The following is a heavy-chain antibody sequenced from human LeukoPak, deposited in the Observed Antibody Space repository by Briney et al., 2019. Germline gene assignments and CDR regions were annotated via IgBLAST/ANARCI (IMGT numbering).Heavy chain of an antibody. CDR3: ARGGRYFDWLLFPGGHNWFDP. J-gene: IGHJ5*02. D-gene: IGHD3-9*01. Sequence: ASVKVSCKASGYTFTSYDINWVRQATGQGLEWMGWMNPNSGNTGYAQKFQGRVTMTRNTPISTAYMELSSLRSEDTAVYYCARGGRYFDWLLFPGGHNWFDPWGQGTLVTVSS. CDR2: MNPNSGNT. CDR1: GYTFTSYD. V-gene: IGHV1-8*01.